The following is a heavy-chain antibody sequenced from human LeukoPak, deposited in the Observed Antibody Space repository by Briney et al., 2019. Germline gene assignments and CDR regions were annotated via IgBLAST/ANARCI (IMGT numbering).Heavy chain of an antibody. V-gene: IGHV4-34*01. CDR3: AREVHDYVWGSYRLVDY. D-gene: IGHD3-16*02. CDR1: GGSFSGYY. J-gene: IGHJ4*02. Sequence: PSETLSLTCAVYGGSFSGYYWSWIRQPPGKGLEWIGEINHSGSTNYNPSLKSRVTISVDTSKNQFSLKLSSVTAADTAVYYCAREVHDYVWGSYRLVDYGGQGPLVTVSS. CDR2: INHSGST.